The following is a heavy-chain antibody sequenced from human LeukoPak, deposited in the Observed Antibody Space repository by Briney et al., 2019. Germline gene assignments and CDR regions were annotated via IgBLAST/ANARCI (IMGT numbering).Heavy chain of an antibody. CDR1: GGSISSSSYY. Sequence: SETLSLTCTVSGGSISSSSYYWGWIRQPPGKGLEWIGSIYYSGSTYYNPSLKSRVTISVDTSKDQFSLKLSSVTAADTAVYYCARSTSSSWYRIYAFDIWGQGTMVTVSS. J-gene: IGHJ3*02. CDR2: IYYSGST. V-gene: IGHV4-39*01. D-gene: IGHD6-13*01. CDR3: ARSTSSSWYRIYAFDI.